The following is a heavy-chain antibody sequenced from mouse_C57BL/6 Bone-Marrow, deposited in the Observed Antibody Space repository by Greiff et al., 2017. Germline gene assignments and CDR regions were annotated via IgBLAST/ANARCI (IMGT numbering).Heavy chain of an antibody. CDR2: IDPSDSYT. V-gene: IGHV1-69*01. Sequence: VQLQQPGAELVMPGASVKLSCKASGYTFTSYWMHWVKQRPGQGLEWIGEIDPSDSYTNYNQKFKGKSTLTVDKSSSTAYMQLSSLTSEDSAVYYCAREGLTWDYFDYGGQGTSLTVSA. D-gene: IGHD4-1*01. J-gene: IGHJ2*03. CDR1: GYTFTSYW. CDR3: AREGLTWDYFDY.